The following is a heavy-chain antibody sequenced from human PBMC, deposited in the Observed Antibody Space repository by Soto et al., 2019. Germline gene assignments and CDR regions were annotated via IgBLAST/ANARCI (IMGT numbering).Heavy chain of an antibody. J-gene: IGHJ2*01. V-gene: IGHV4-39*01. CDR1: GGSISSSGYY. CDR3: ARKLSWGYWYFDL. CDR2: IYYTGTT. Sequence: QLQLQESGPGLVKPSETLSLTCTVSGGSISSSGYYWGWIRQPPGKGLEWIGSIYYTGTTYYNPSLKSRVTISVDTSKNQFSLKLSSVTAADTTVYYCARKLSWGYWYFDLWSRGTLVTVSS. D-gene: IGHD7-27*01.